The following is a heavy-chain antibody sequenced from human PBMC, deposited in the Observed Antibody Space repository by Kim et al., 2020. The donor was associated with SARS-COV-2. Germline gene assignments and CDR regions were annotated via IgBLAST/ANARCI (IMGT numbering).Heavy chain of an antibody. J-gene: IGHJ3*02. D-gene: IGHD3-9*01. CDR1: GFTFGDYA. CDR2: IRSKAYGGTT. CDR3: TREPDILTGYYEGDAFDI. Sequence: GGSLRLSCTASGFTFGDYAMTWFRQAPGKGLELVGFIRSKAYGGTTEYAASVKCRFNISRDDSKSIAYLQMNSLKTEDTAVYYCTREPDILTGYYEGDAFDIWGQGTMVTVSS. V-gene: IGHV3-49*03.